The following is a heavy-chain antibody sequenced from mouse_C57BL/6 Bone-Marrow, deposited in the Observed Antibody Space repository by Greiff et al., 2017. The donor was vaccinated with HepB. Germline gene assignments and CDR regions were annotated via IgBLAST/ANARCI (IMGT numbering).Heavy chain of an antibody. V-gene: IGHV14-2*01. D-gene: IGHD2-12*01. CDR3: ASLALRRTGFDC. CDR1: GFNIKDYY. J-gene: IGHJ2*01. CDR2: IDPEDGET. Sequence: VQLQQSGAELVKPGATVKLSCTASGFNIKDYYMHWVKQRTEQGLEWIGRIDPEDGETKYAPKFQGKAALTADTSSNTAYLQLSSLTSEYTAFYYCASLALRRTGFDCWGQGTTLSVSS.